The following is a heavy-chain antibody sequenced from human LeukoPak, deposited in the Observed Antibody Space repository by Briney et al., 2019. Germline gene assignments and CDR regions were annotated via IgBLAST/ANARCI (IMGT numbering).Heavy chain of an antibody. CDR1: GGTFSSYA. J-gene: IGHJ4*02. V-gene: IGHV1-69*05. D-gene: IGHD3-22*01. Sequence: SLKVSCKASGGTFSSYAISWVLQAPGQGLEWMGRIIPIFGTANYAQKFQGRVTITTDESTSTAYMELSSLRSEDTAVYYCARVRYYDSSGYVDYWGQGTLVTVSS. CDR2: IIPIFGTA. CDR3: ARVRYYDSSGYVDY.